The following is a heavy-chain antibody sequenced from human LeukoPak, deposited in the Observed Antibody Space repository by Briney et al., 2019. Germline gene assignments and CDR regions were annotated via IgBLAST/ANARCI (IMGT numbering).Heavy chain of an antibody. V-gene: IGHV3-7*01. CDR2: INQGGSEK. D-gene: IGHD2-21*02. CDR1: CFTFSSSL. J-gene: IGHJ4*02. CDR3: ARYGLTAALDF. Sequence: GGSLRLSCAASCFTFSSSLMSWVRQAPGKGLEWGANINQGGSEKYHVDPVKGRFTISRDNSKSSLSLQMNSLRAEDTAVYYCARYGLTAALDFWGQGTLVIVSS.